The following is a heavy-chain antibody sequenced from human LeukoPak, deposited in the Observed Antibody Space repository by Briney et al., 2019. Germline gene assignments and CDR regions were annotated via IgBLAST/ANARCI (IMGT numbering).Heavy chain of an antibody. CDR2: IYPYDPEI. CDR3: ARPNWARRYFDY. D-gene: IGHD7-27*01. V-gene: IGHV5-51*01. CDR1: GYIFTSYS. J-gene: IGHJ4*02. Sequence: GESLKISCKGSGYIFTSYSIAWVRQMPGKGLEWMGVIYPYDPEIRYSPSFQGQVTISADKSISTAYLQWSSLKASDTAMYYCARPNWARRYFDYWGQGTLVTVSS.